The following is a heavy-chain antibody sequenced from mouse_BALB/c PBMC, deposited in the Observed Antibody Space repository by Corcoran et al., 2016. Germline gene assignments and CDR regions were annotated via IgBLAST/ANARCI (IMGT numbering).Heavy chain of an antibody. CDR2: ILPGSGST. Sequence: QVQLQQSGAELMTPGASVKISCKATGYTFSSYWIEWVKQRPGHGLEWIGEILPGSGSTNYNEKFKGKATFTADTSSNTAYMQLSSLTSEDSAVYYCARYPRGNYFDYWGQGTTLTVSS. V-gene: IGHV1-9*01. D-gene: IGHD3-3*01. CDR3: ARYPRGNYFDY. J-gene: IGHJ2*01. CDR1: GYTFSSYW.